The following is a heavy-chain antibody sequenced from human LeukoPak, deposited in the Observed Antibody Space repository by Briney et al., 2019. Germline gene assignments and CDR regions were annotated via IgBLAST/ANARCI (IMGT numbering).Heavy chain of an antibody. CDR1: GFTFSSYS. J-gene: IGHJ4*02. CDR3: ASGTGYSSSWSIRYFDY. Sequence: PGGSLRLSCAASGFTFSSYSMNCVRQAPGKGMEWVSSISSSSSYIYYADSVKGRFTISRDNAKNSLYLQMNSLRAEDTAVYYCASGTGYSSSWSIRYFDYWGQGTLVTVSS. D-gene: IGHD6-13*01. CDR2: ISSSSSYI. V-gene: IGHV3-21*01.